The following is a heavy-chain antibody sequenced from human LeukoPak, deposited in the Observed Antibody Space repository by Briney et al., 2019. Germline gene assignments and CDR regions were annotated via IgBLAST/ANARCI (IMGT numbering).Heavy chain of an antibody. V-gene: IGHV3-23*01. CDR1: GFTLSSYA. CDR3: AREATVTTISAFDI. Sequence: GGSLRLSCASSGFTLSSYAMSWVRQAPGKGLEWVSGISGSGGSTHYADSVKGRFTISRDNSKNTLYLQMNSLRAEDTAVYYCAREATVTTISAFDIWGQGTMVTVSS. J-gene: IGHJ3*02. D-gene: IGHD4-17*01. CDR2: ISGSGGST.